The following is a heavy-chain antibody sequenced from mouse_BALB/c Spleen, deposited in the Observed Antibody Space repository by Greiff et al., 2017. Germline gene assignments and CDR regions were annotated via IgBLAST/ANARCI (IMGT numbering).Heavy chain of an antibody. CDR3: ARNYYGSSYVYYAMDY. Sequence: EVKVVESGGGLVQPGGSLRLSCATSGFTFTDYYMSWVRQPPGKALEWLGFIRNKANGYTTEYSASVKGRFTISRDNSQSILYLQMNTLRAEDSATYYCARNYYGSSYVYYAMDYWGQGTSVTVSS. V-gene: IGHV7-3*02. D-gene: IGHD1-1*01. CDR1: GFTFTDYY. CDR2: IRNKANGYTT. J-gene: IGHJ4*01.